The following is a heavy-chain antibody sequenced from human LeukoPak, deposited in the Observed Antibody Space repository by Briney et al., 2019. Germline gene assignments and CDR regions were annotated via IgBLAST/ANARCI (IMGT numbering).Heavy chain of an antibody. Sequence: GGSLRLSCAASGFTFSSYAMSWVRQAPGKGLEWVSSISGSGDKTYYADSVKGRFTISRDNSKNTLYLQMNSLRAEDTAVYYCAKDSRGRITFFGVAQHPDYWGQGTLVTVSS. J-gene: IGHJ4*02. CDR1: GFTFSSYA. D-gene: IGHD3-3*01. CDR3: AKDSRGRITFFGVAQHPDY. V-gene: IGHV3-23*01. CDR2: ISGSGDKT.